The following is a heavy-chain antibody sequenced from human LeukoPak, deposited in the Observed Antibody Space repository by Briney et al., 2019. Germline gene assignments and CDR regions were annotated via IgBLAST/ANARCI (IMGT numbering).Heavy chain of an antibody. CDR3: TTVWRY. D-gene: IGHD3-16*01. CDR2: IKSKTAGGTT. J-gene: IGHJ4*02. V-gene: IGHV3-15*01. CDR1: GFTFSNAW. Sequence: RGSLRLSCAASGFTFSNAWMSWVRQGPGKGLEWVGHIKSKTAGGTTDYAAPVKGRFTISRDDSKNTLYLQMNSLKTEDTAVYYCTTVWRYWGQGTLVTVSS.